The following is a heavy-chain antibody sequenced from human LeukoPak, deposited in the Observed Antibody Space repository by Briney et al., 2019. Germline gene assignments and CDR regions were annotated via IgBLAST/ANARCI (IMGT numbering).Heavy chain of an antibody. CDR1: GFTFSSYS. Sequence: PGGSLRLSCAASGFTFSSYSMNWVRQAPGKGLEWVSSISSSSSYIYYADSVKGRFTISRDNAKNSLYLQMNSLRAEDTAVYYCARGRAGDPAFDYWGQGTLVTVSS. CDR3: ARGRAGDPAFDY. V-gene: IGHV3-21*01. J-gene: IGHJ4*02. D-gene: IGHD5-24*01. CDR2: ISSSSSYI.